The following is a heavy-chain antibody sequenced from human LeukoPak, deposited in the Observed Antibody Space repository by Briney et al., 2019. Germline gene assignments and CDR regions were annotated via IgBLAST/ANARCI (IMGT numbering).Heavy chain of an antibody. CDR2: INSDGSST. CDR3: ARVGSGNFLGAFDI. Sequence: GGSLRLSCAASGFTFSSYWMHWVRQAPGKGLVWVSRINSDGSSTSYADSVKGRFTISRDNAKISLFLQMNSLRAEDTAVYYCARVGSGNFLGAFDIWGQGTMVTVSS. CDR1: GFTFSSYW. V-gene: IGHV3-74*01. D-gene: IGHD1-26*01. J-gene: IGHJ3*02.